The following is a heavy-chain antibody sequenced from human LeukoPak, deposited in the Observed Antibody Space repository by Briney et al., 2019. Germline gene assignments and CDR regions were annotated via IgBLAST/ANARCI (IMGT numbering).Heavy chain of an antibody. V-gene: IGHV1-69*13. J-gene: IGHJ4*02. CDR3: ARDWGGLRSYYYFDY. D-gene: IGHD5-12*01. Sequence: SVKVSCKASGYTFTGYHMHWVRQAPGQGLEWMGWIIPIFGTANYAQKFQGRVTITADESTSTAYMELSSLRSEDTAVYYCARDWGGLRSYYYFDYWGQGTLVTVSS. CDR1: GYTFTGYH. CDR2: IIPIFGTA.